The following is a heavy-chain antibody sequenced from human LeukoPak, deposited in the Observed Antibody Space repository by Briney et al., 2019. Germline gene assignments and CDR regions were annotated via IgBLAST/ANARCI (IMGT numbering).Heavy chain of an antibody. CDR1: GFTFDDYA. J-gene: IGHJ4*02. CDR2: IGGDGVHT. V-gene: IGHV3-43*02. D-gene: IGHD2-15*01. Sequence: GGSLRLSCVASGFTFDDYAMHWVRQVPGKSPEWVSLIGGDGVHTFYADSVKGRFTISRDNSKNFLYLQMNSLRSEDSALYFCVKGKQWLLHVWGQGTLVTASS. CDR3: VKGKQWLLHV.